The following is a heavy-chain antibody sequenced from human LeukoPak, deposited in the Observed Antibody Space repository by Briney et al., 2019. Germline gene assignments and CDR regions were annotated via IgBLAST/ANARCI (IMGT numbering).Heavy chain of an antibody. CDR2: ISGSTSYI. V-gene: IGHV3-21*01. J-gene: IGHJ4*02. CDR1: AFTFRTYS. Sequence: PGGSLRLSCVASAFTFRTYSMHWVRQAPGKGLEWVSSISGSTSYIYYADSVRGRFTISRENAKNSLYLQMNSLRAEDTAVYYCARGSDFVWGSYRPYFDYWGQGTLVTVSS. D-gene: IGHD3-16*02. CDR3: ARGSDFVWGSYRPYFDY.